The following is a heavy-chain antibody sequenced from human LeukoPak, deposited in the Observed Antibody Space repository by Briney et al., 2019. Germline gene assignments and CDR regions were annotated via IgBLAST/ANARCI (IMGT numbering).Heavy chain of an antibody. Sequence: GESLKTSFKGPGYRFTNYWSGWVRQIPGKGLEWIRIIHPGDSDNRYSPSFQGQVTISADKSISTAYLQWSSLKASDTAMYYCARGRWLQSGFDFWGQGTLVTVSS. V-gene: IGHV5-51*01. J-gene: IGHJ4*02. CDR3: ARGRWLQSGFDF. D-gene: IGHD5-24*01. CDR1: GYRFTNYW. CDR2: IHPGDSDN.